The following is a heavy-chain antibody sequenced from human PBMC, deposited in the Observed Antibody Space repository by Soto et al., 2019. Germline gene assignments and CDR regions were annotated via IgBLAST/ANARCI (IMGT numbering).Heavy chain of an antibody. CDR2: ISSSSSYT. CDR3: ARVPSGIVGAEGRLDP. J-gene: IGHJ5*02. CDR1: GFTFSDYY. Sequence: QVQLVESGGGLVKPGGSLRLSCAASGFTFSDYYMSWIRQAPGKGLEWVSYISSSSSYTNYADSVKGRFTIARDNAKNSLHLQMNSLRAEDTAVYYCARVPSGIVGAEGRLDPWGQGTLVTVSS. D-gene: IGHD1-26*01. V-gene: IGHV3-11*06.